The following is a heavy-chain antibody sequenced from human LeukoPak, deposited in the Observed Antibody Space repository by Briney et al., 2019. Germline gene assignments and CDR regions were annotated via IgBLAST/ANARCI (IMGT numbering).Heavy chain of an antibody. J-gene: IGHJ2*01. CDR2: IYYSGST. Sequence: SETLSLTCTVSGGSISSYYWSWIRQPPGKGLEWIGYIYYSGSTNYNPSLKSRVTISVDTSKNQFSLKLSSVTAADTAVYYCARHVTDTAMVEDWYFDLWGRGTLVTVSS. V-gene: IGHV4-59*08. CDR3: ARHVTDTAMVEDWYFDL. CDR1: GGSISSYY. D-gene: IGHD5-18*01.